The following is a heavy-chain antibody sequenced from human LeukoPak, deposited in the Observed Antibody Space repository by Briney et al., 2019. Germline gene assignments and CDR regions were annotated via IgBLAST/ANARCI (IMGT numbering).Heavy chain of an antibody. Sequence: GGSLRLSCAASGFTFSSYGMHWVRQAPGKGLEWVAVISYDGSNKYYADSVKGRFTISRDNSKHTLYLQMNSLRAEDTAVYYCAKIDYYWGEGTLVPVSS. J-gene: IGHJ4*02. CDR3: AKIDYY. V-gene: IGHV3-30*18. D-gene: IGHD3-9*01. CDR1: GFTFSSYG. CDR2: ISYDGSNK.